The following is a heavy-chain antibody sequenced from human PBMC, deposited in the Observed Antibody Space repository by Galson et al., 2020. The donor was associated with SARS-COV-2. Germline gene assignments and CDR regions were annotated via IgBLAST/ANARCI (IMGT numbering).Heavy chain of an antibody. Sequence: SETLSLTCTVSGGSISSSSYYCGWIRQPPGKGLEWIASTYYSGSTYYNPSLKSRVTISVHTSKNQFSLKLSSVTAADTAVYCCARDIRLTNWGSGDWFDPWGQGTMVTVSS. J-gene: IGHJ5*02. CDR1: GGSISSSSYY. D-gene: IGHD7-27*01. CDR3: ARDIRLTNWGSGDWFDP. CDR2: TYYSGST. V-gene: IGHV4-39*07.